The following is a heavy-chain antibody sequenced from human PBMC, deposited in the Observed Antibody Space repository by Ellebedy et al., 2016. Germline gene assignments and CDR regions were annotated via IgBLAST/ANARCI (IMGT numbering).Heavy chain of an antibody. Sequence: GGSLRLSCEVSGLTISYSRMAWVRQAPGKGLEWVANINQDGREKYYVDSVKGRFAISRDNAKNSLYLQMDSLRDEDTAVYYCTRDENWGQGTQVTVSS. CDR1: GLTISYSR. CDR3: TRDEN. V-gene: IGHV3-7*01. J-gene: IGHJ4*02. CDR2: INQDGREK.